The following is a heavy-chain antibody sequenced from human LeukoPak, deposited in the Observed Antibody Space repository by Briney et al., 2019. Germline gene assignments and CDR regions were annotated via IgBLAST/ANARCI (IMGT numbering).Heavy chain of an antibody. D-gene: IGHD3-22*01. CDR1: GFTFSSYS. Sequence: GGALRLSCAASGFTFSSYSMHWVRQAPGKGLEWGSVISYDGSNKYYADSVKGRFTISRDNSKNTLYLQMNSLRAEDTAVYYCAKDQGDYDSSGYYYVWGQGTLVTVSS. J-gene: IGHJ4*02. V-gene: IGHV3-30*18. CDR2: ISYDGSNK. CDR3: AKDQGDYDSSGYYYV.